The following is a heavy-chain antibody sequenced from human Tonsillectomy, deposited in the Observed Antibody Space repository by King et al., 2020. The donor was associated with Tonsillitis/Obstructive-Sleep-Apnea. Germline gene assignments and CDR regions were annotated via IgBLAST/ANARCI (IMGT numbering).Heavy chain of an antibody. CDR1: GFTFSSYS. V-gene: IGHV3-21*01. CDR3: ARAKADSSWFGVDY. CDR2: ISSSSSYI. D-gene: IGHD6-13*01. Sequence: VQLVESGGGLVKPGGSLRLSCAASGFTFSSYSMNWVRQAPGKGLEWVSSISSSSSYIYYADSVKGRFTISRDNAKNSLYLQMNSLRAEDTAVYYCARAKADSSWFGVDYWGQGTLVTVSS. J-gene: IGHJ4*02.